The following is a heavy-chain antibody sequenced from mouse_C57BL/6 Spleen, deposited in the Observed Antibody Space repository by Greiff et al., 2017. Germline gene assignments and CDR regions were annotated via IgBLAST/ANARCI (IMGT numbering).Heavy chain of an antibody. CDR3: ASYLCYAMDY. CDR2: ISSGSSTI. V-gene: IGHV5-17*01. CDR1: GFTFSDYG. J-gene: IGHJ4*01. D-gene: IGHD1-1*01. Sequence: EVKLVESGGGLVKPGGSLKLSCAASGFTFSDYGMHWVRQAPEKGLEWVAYISSGSSTIYYADTVKGRFTISRDNAKNTLFLQMTSLRSEDTAMYYCASYLCYAMDYWGQGTSVTVSS.